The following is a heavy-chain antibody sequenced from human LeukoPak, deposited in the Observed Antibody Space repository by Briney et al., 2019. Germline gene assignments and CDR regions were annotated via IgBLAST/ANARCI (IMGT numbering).Heavy chain of an antibody. V-gene: IGHV3-48*02. D-gene: IGHD2-15*01. CDR3: ARVNLVVATQFDH. J-gene: IGHJ4*02. CDR1: GFAFSTYN. CDR2: ISNSGTTT. Sequence: PGGSLRLSCSASGFAFSTYNMIWVRQAPGKGLEWISYISNSGTTTFYADSVKGRFTVSRDNANRSLYLQMTSLRDADTAVYYCARVNLVVATQFDHWGQGTLVTVSS.